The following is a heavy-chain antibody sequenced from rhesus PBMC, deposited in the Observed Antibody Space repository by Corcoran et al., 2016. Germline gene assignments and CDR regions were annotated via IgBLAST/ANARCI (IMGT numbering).Heavy chain of an antibody. J-gene: IGHJ4*01. V-gene: IGHV4S9*01. CDR2: VYGERART. CDR3: SGGPGAWFFDY. CDR1: GGSISDNYY. D-gene: IGHD6-31*01. Sequence: VQLQGSGPGLVKPSETLSLTCDVSGGSISDNYYWHWIRQPPGKGLEWIGNVYGERARTDSNPSLKSRVTISKDTSKHQFFLKLNSVTAADTAIYYCSGGPGAWFFDYWGQGVLVTVSS.